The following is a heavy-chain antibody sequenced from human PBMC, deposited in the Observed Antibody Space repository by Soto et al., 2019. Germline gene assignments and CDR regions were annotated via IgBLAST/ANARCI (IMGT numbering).Heavy chain of an antibody. Sequence: SLKISSKGSGYRVTRYWSGRVRQMPWKGLELMGIIYPGDSDTRYSPSFQGQVTISADKSIIPADLQWSSLKASDTAMYYCNSFYGDGGNSPVDYWGQGTLVTVSS. CDR1: GYRVTRYW. J-gene: IGHJ4*02. CDR3: NSFYGDGGNSPVDY. D-gene: IGHD2-21*02. CDR2: IYPGDSDT. V-gene: IGHV5-51*01.